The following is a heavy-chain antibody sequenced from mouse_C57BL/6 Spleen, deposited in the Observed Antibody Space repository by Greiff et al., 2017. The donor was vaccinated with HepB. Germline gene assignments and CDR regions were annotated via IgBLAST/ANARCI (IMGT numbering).Heavy chain of an antibody. Sequence: VKLQQPGAELVMPGASVKLSCKASGYTFTSYWMHWVKQRPGQGLEWIGEIDPSDSYTNYNQKFKGKSTLTVDKSSSTAYMQLSSLTSEDSAVYYCARYLPGYFDVWGTGTTVTVSS. D-gene: IGHD2-1*01. J-gene: IGHJ1*03. CDR1: GYTFTSYW. V-gene: IGHV1-69*01. CDR3: ARYLPGYFDV. CDR2: IDPSDSYT.